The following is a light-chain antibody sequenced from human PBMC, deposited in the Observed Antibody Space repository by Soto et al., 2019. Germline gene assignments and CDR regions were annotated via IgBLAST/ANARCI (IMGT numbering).Light chain of an antibody. CDR2: LNSDGSH. Sequence: QPVLTQSPSASASLGASVKLTCTLSSGHSSYAIAWHQQQPEKGPRYLMKLNSDGSHSKGDGIPDRFSGSSSGAERYLTISSLQSEDEDDYYCQPWGTGIHYVFGTGTKLTVL. J-gene: IGLJ1*01. CDR1: SGHSSYA. V-gene: IGLV4-69*01. CDR3: QPWGTGIHYV.